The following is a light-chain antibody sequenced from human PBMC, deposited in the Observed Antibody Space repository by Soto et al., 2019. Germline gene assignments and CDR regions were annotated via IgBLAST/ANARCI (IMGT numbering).Light chain of an antibody. J-gene: IGKJ1*01. CDR3: QQSYSTPTWT. CDR2: GAS. Sequence: DIQMTQSPSSLSAFVGDSVTISCRASQTITIYLNWYQQKPGKAPKLLIYGASTLQSGVPSRFSGSGSGTDFTLTINSLQPEDSAIYYCQQSYSTPTWTFGQGTKVDNK. V-gene: IGKV1-39*01. CDR1: QTITIY.